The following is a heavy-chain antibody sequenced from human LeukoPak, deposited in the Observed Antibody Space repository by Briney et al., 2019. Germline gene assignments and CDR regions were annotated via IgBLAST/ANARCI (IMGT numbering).Heavy chain of an antibody. CDR3: ARPQVAYCGGDCFNPRFDY. CDR1: GFTFSSYE. Sequence: RPGGSLRLSCAASGFTFSSYEMNWVRQAPGKGLEWVSYISSSGSTIYYAGSVKGRFTISRDNAKNSLYLQMNSLRAEDTAVYYCARPQVAYCGGDCFNPRFDYWGQGTLVTVSS. CDR2: ISSSGSTI. D-gene: IGHD2-21*02. J-gene: IGHJ4*02. V-gene: IGHV3-48*03.